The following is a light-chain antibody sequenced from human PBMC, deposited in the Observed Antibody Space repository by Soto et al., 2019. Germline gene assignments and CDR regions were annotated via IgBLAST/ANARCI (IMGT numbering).Light chain of an antibody. CDR1: SSDVGGYNY. J-gene: IGLJ1*01. CDR2: DVT. V-gene: IGLV2-14*03. Sequence: SVLTQPASVSGSPGQSITISCTGTSSDVGGYNYVSWYQHHPGKAPKLIIYDVTNRPSGVSNPFSGSKSGNTASLTISGLQAEDEADYYCSSYTSSSTYVFGTGTKVTVL. CDR3: SSYTSSSTYV.